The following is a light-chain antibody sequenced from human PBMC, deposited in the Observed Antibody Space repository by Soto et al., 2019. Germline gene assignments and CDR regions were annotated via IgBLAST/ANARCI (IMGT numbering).Light chain of an antibody. CDR3: LQDYNYPRT. J-gene: IGKJ1*01. CDR1: QSISSY. Sequence: IQMTQSPSSLSASVGDRVTITCQASQSISSYLNLYQQKPGKAPKLLIYAASSLQSGVPSRFSGSGSGTDFTLTISSLQPEDFATYYCLQDYNYPRTFGQGTKVDIK. V-gene: IGKV1-6*01. CDR2: AAS.